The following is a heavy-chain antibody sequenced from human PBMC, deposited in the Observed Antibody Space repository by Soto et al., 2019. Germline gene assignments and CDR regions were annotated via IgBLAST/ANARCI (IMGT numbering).Heavy chain of an antibody. CDR2: INAGNGNT. Sequence: QVQLVQSGAEEKKPGASVKVSCKASGYTFTSYAMHWVRQAPGQRLEGMGWINAGNGNTKYSQKFQGRVTITRDTSASTAYMELSSLRSEDTAVYYCATTTVTTKWFDPWGQGTLVTVSS. V-gene: IGHV1-3*05. CDR1: GYTFTSYA. D-gene: IGHD4-17*01. CDR3: ATTTVTTKWFDP. J-gene: IGHJ5*02.